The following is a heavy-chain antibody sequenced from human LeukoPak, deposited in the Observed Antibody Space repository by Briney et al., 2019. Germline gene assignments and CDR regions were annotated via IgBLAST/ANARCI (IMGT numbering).Heavy chain of an antibody. J-gene: IGHJ4*02. CDR1: GFTFSSYW. V-gene: IGHV3-74*01. CDR3: ARGRPHGNDY. Sequence: GGSLRPSCAASGFTFSSYWMNWVRQAPGKGLVWVSRIASDGSSTTYADSVKGRFSISRDNAKNTLYLQMNSLRVEDTAVYYCARGRPHGNDYRGQGTLVTVSS. CDR2: IASDGSST. D-gene: IGHD4-23*01.